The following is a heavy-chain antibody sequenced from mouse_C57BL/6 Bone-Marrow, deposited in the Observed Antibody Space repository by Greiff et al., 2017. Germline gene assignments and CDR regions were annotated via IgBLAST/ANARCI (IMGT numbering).Heavy chain of an antibody. D-gene: IGHD2-3*01. CDR2: ISDGGSYT. V-gene: IGHV5-4*01. CDR1: GFTFSSYA. J-gene: IGHJ3*01. Sequence: EVQGVESGGGLVKPGGSLKLSCAASGFTFSSYAMSWVRQTPEKRLEWVATISDGGSYTYYPDNVKGRFTISRDNAKNNLYLQMSHLKSEGTAMYYCARDGGWLLPSWFAYWGQGTLVTVSA. CDR3: ARDGGWLLPSWFAY.